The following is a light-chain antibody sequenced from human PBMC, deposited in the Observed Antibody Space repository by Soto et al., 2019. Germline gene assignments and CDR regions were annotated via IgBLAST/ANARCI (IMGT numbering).Light chain of an antibody. CDR1: QNVGTY. CDR3: QQRSDWPLLT. CDR2: DAS. Sequence: EIVLTQSPATLSLSPGERATLSCRASQNVGTYLAWYQQKPGQAPRLLISDASNRATAIPARFRGSGSETDFTLTISGPEPEDYGIYYCQQRSDWPLLTFGGGTRVEIK. J-gene: IGKJ4*01. V-gene: IGKV3-11*01.